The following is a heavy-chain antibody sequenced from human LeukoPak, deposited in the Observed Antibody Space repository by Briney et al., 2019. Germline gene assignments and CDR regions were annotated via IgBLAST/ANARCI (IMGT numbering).Heavy chain of an antibody. CDR3: AASGGYYDSSGYYYGYYFDY. J-gene: IGHJ4*02. V-gene: IGHV4-59*01. D-gene: IGHD3-22*01. CDR1: GCSISSYY. CDR2: IYYSGST. Sequence: SGTLSLTCAVSGCSISSYYWSWIRQPPGKGLEWVGYIYYSGSTNYNPSLKSRVTTSVDTSKNQYSLKLSSVTAADTAVYYCAASGGYYDSSGYYYGYYFDYWGQGTLVTVSS.